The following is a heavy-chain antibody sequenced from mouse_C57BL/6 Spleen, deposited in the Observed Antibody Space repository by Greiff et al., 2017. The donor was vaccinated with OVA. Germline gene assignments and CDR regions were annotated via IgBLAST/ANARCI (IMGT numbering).Heavy chain of an antibody. D-gene: IGHD2-4*01. V-gene: IGHV1-18*01. CDR1: GYTFTDYN. CDR2: INPNNGGT. Sequence: EVQLQQSGPELVKPGASVKIPCKASGYTFTDYNMDWVKQSHGKSLEWIGDINPNNGGTIYNQKFKGKATLTVDKSSSTAYMELRSLTSEDTAVYYCARGIYYDSWYFDVWGTGTTVTVSS. J-gene: IGHJ1*03. CDR3: ARGIYYDSWYFDV.